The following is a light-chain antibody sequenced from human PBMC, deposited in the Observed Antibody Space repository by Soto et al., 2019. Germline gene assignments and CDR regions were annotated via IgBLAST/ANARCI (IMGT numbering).Light chain of an antibody. V-gene: IGKV3-20*01. CDR3: QQYTSSLNT. CDR1: ETIRNNY. J-gene: IGKJ5*01. Sequence: QSPGTQSLSPGEGATLACRASETIRNNYLAWYQQKPGQAPRLLIYGASVRATGVPDRFSGSGSGTDFTLTISRLEPEDFAVYYCQQYTSSLNTFGQGTRLEIK. CDR2: GAS.